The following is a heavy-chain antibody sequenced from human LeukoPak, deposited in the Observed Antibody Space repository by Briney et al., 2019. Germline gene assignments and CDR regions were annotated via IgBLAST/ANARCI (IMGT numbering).Heavy chain of an antibody. CDR1: GYTFTSYG. J-gene: IGHJ4*02. CDR3: ARDGNYYDSSSLGW. Sequence: ASVKVSCKASGYTFTSYGISWVRQAAGQGLEWMGWISAYNGNTNYAQKLQGRVTMTTDTSTSTAYMELRSLRSDDTAVYYCARDGNYYDSSSLGWWGQGTLVTVSS. V-gene: IGHV1-18*01. D-gene: IGHD3-22*01. CDR2: ISAYNGNT.